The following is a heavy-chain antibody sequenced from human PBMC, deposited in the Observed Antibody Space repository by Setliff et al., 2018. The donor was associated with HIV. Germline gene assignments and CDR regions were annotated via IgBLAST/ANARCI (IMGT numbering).Heavy chain of an antibody. Sequence: VASVKVSCKASGYTFTNYGITWVRQAPGHGLEWMGWIGAKNDNTNYARQFQGRVTMTTDTSTNTVYMELRSLTSDDTAVYYCARPAATWDFDYWGQGTLVTVSS. V-gene: IGHV1-18*01. J-gene: IGHJ4*02. CDR2: IGAKNDNT. CDR3: ARPAATWDFDY. CDR1: GYTFTNYG. D-gene: IGHD2-2*01.